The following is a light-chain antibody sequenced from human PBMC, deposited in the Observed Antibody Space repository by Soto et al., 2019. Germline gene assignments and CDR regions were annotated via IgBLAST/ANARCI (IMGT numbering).Light chain of an antibody. J-gene: IGKJ3*01. CDR2: GTS. V-gene: IGKV3-20*01. CDR1: QDVSSSY. CDR3: QQYGSSLFT. Sequence: EIVLTQSPGTLSLSPGERATLSCRASQDVSSSYLAWYQQKPGQAPRVLIYGTSIRASGVPERFSGGGSGTDFTLTITRLEPEDFAVYYCQQYGSSLFTFGPGTKVDIK.